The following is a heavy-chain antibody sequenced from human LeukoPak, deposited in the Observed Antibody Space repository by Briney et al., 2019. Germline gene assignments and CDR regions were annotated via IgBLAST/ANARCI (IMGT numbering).Heavy chain of an antibody. D-gene: IGHD4-11*01. V-gene: IGHV1-18*01. CDR2: ISDYNGNT. CDR1: GYTFTSYG. J-gene: IGHJ5*02. CDR3: ARDLYRDSLPVSWFDP. Sequence: GASVKVSCTASGYTFTSYGISWVRQAPGQGLEWMGWISDYNGNTNYAQNLQGRVTMTTDTSTSTAYMELRSLRSDDTAVYYCARDLYRDSLPVSWFDPWGQGTLVTVSS.